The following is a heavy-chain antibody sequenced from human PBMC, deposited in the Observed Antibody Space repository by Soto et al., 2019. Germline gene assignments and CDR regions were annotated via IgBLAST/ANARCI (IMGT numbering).Heavy chain of an antibody. CDR2: ISGSGGST. Sequence: GGSLRLSCAASGFTFSSYAMSWVRQAPGKGLEWVSGISGSGGSTYYADSVKGRFTISRDNSKNTLYLQMNSLRAEDTAVYYCAKDQLAVAGLNWFDPWGQGPLVTVSS. CDR3: AKDQLAVAGLNWFDP. V-gene: IGHV3-23*01. J-gene: IGHJ5*02. D-gene: IGHD6-19*01. CDR1: GFTFSSYA.